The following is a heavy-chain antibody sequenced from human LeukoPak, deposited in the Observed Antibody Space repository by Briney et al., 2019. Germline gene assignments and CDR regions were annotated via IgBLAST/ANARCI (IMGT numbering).Heavy chain of an antibody. CDR2: IYYSGST. V-gene: IGHV4-39*01. CDR3: ARGSSSWHLEGYDY. CDR1: GGSISSSSYY. D-gene: IGHD6-13*01. J-gene: IGHJ4*02. Sequence: TSETLSLTCTVSGGSISSSSYYWGWIRQPPGKGLEWIGSIYYSGSTYYNPSLKSRVTISVDTSKNQFSLKLSSVTAADTAVYYCARGSSSWHLEGYDYWGQGTLVTVSS.